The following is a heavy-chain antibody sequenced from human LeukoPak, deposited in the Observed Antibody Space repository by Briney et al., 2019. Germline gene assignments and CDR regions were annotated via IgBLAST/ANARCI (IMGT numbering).Heavy chain of an antibody. Sequence: ASVKVSCKASGYTFTSYAMHWVRQAPGQGLEWMGWINPKSGGTNYAQKFQGRVTMTRDTSISTAYMELSRLRSDDTAVYYCASNRGYCSSTSCPQYDAFDIWGQGTMVTVSP. J-gene: IGHJ3*02. D-gene: IGHD2-2*01. V-gene: IGHV1-2*02. CDR1: GYTFTSYA. CDR2: INPKSGGT. CDR3: ASNRGYCSSTSCPQYDAFDI.